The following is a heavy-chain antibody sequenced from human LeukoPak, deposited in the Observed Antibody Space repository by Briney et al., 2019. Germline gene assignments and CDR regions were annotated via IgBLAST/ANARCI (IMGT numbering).Heavy chain of an antibody. CDR3: ARRDWGQYYFDY. CDR1: GGSISSSTYY. V-gene: IGHV4-39*01. J-gene: IGHJ4*02. Sequence: PSETLSLTCTVSGGSISSSTYYWGWIRQPPGKGLEWIGSIYYSGSTYYNPSLKSRFTISVDTSKNQFSLKLSSVTAADTAVYYCARRDWGQYYFDYWGQGTLVTVSS. D-gene: IGHD7-27*01. CDR2: IYYSGST.